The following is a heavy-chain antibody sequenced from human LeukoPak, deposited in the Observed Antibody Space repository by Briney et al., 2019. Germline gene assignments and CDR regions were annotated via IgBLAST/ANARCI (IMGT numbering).Heavy chain of an antibody. CDR3: AQRLSWLDG. D-gene: IGHD4-17*01. V-gene: IGHV1-69*04. Sequence: SVKVSCQASGGTFNSSAISWVRQAPRQGLEWVGRIIPMLGIPNYAQKFQGRVTITADTSTNTAFMELSSLGSEDTAVYYGAQRLSWLDGWGQGTRVTVSS. CDR2: IIPMLGIP. J-gene: IGHJ5*02. CDR1: GGTFNSSA.